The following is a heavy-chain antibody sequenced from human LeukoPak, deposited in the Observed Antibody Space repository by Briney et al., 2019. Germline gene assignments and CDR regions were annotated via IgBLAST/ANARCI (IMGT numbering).Heavy chain of an antibody. J-gene: IGHJ4*02. Sequence: GGSLRLSCAASGFTFSGSAMHWVRQASGKGLEWVGRIRSKANSYATAYAASVKGRFTISRDDSKNTAYLQMNSLKTEDTAVYYCTTPSYYDFWSGYSTYWGQGTLVTVSS. D-gene: IGHD3-3*01. CDR3: TTPSYYDFWSGYSTY. CDR1: GFTFSGSA. CDR2: IRSKANSYAT. V-gene: IGHV3-73*01.